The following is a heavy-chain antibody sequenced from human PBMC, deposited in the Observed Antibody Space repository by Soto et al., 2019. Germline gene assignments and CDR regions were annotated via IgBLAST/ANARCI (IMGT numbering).Heavy chain of an antibody. V-gene: IGHV3-23*01. CDR3: AKEGTSGLYYFDY. CDR2: ISGSGDSP. Sequence: PGGSLRLSCAASGFTFTTAWINWVRQAPGKGLEWVSIISGSGDSPYYADSVKGRFTISRDNSRNTLYLQMNSLRAGDSAKYYCAKEGTSGLYYFDYWGQGTLVTVSS. D-gene: IGHD6-19*01. CDR1: GFTFTTAW. J-gene: IGHJ4*02.